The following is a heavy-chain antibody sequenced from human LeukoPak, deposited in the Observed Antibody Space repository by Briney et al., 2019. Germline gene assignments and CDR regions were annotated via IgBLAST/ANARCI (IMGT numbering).Heavy chain of an antibody. V-gene: IGHV3-30*02. CDR2: IRYDGSNK. J-gene: IGHJ5*02. CDR3: AKGNYYDSSAYNWFDP. Sequence: GGSLRLSCAASGFTFSSYGMHWVRQAPGKGLEWVAFIRYDGSNKYYADSVKGRFTISRDNSKNTLYLQVNSLRAEDTAVYYCAKGNYYDSSAYNWFDPWGQGTLVTVSS. D-gene: IGHD3-22*01. CDR1: GFTFSSYG.